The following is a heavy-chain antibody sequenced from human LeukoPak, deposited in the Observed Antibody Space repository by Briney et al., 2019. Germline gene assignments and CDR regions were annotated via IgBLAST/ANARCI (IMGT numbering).Heavy chain of an antibody. J-gene: IGHJ3*02. D-gene: IGHD3-3*01. CDR3: ARDSVGDIIIHGIVI. Sequence: SVKVSCKASGGTFNNYAISWVRQAPGQGLEWMGGIIPIFGTTNYAQKFQGRVTMTADESTSTAYMELSSLRSEDTAVYYCARDSVGDIIIHGIVIWGQRTMVTVSS. CDR1: GGTFNNYA. CDR2: IIPIFGTT. V-gene: IGHV1-69*13.